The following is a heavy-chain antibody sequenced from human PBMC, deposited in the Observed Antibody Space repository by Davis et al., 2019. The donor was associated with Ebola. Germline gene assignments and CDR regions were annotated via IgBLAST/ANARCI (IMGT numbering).Heavy chain of an antibody. D-gene: IGHD3-22*01. V-gene: IGHV4-61*08. J-gene: IGHJ6*02. CDR2: IYYSGST. Sequence: SETLSLTCAVSGGSISSGGYSWSWIRQPPGKGLEWIGYIYYSGSTNYNPSLKSRVTISVDTSKNQFSLKLSSVTAADTAVYYCARESRTYYYDSSGYSTSYGMDVWGQGTTVTVSS. CDR3: ARESRTYYYDSSGYSTSYGMDV. CDR1: GGSISSGGYS.